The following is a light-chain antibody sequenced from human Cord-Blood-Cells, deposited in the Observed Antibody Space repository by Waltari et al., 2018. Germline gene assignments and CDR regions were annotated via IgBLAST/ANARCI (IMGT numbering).Light chain of an antibody. CDR1: SSDVGGYNY. CDR2: AVS. CDR3: SSYTSSSTLV. Sequence: QSALTQPASVSGSPGQSITISCTGTSSDVGGYNYVYWYQQHPGKAPKLMIYAVSNRPSGFSNRFSGSKSGNTASLTISGLQAEDEADYYCSSYTSSSTLVFGGGTKLTVL. J-gene: IGLJ3*02. V-gene: IGLV2-14*01.